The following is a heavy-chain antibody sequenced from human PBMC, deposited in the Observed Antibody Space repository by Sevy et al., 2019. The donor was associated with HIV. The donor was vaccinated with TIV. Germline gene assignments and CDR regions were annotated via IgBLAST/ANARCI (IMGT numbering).Heavy chain of an antibody. Sequence: GGSLRLSCAASGFTFDDYAMHWVRQAPGKGLEWVSGISWNSGSIGYAHSVKGRFTISRDNAKNSLYLQMNSLRAEDTALYYCAKGDAPTRYYYDSEPYWGQGTLVTVSS. V-gene: IGHV3-9*01. CDR2: ISWNSGSI. CDR1: GFTFDDYA. J-gene: IGHJ4*02. D-gene: IGHD3-22*01. CDR3: AKGDAPTRYYYDSEPY.